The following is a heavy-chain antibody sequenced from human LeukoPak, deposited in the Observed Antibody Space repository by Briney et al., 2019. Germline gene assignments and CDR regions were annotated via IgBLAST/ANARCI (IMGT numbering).Heavy chain of an antibody. CDR2: ISGSSITI. CDR1: GFTFSSYS. J-gene: IGHJ4*02. D-gene: IGHD6-19*01. V-gene: IGHV3-48*01. CDR3: ASWPVGWYGEDS. Sequence: GGSLRLSCAASGFTFSSYSMNWVRQAPGKGLECISYISGSSITIYYADSVKGRFTISRDNSKNTLYLQMNSLRVEDTAVYYCASWPVGWYGEDSWGQGTLVTVSS.